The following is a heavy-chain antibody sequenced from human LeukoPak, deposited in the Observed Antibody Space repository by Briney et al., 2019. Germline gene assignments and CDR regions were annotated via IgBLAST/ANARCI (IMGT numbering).Heavy chain of an antibody. CDR3: VKSGTFFLYYFDP. CDR1: GFTFSSSA. J-gene: IGHJ5*02. CDR2: ISGSSDTT. Sequence: GGSLRLSCAASGFTFSSSAMSWVRQAPGKGLEWISGISGSSDTTYYADAVKGRFTISRDNSKNTLFLQMSSLRAEDTAVYYCVKSGTFFLYYFDPWGQGTQLTVSS. V-gene: IGHV3-23*01. D-gene: IGHD1-26*01.